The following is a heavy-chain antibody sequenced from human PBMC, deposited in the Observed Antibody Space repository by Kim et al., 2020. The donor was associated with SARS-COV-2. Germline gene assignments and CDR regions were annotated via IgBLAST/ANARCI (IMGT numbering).Heavy chain of an antibody. J-gene: IGHJ4*02. CDR3: ARDLKQGYSYGLFDY. V-gene: IGHV1-18*01. CDR2: ISAYNGNT. Sequence: ASVKVSCKASGYTFTSYGISWVRQAPGQGLEWMGWISAYNGNTNYAQKLQGRVTMTTDTSTSTAYMELRSLRSDDTAVYYCARDLKQGYSYGLFDYWGQGTLVTVSS. CDR1: GYTFTSYG. D-gene: IGHD5-18*01.